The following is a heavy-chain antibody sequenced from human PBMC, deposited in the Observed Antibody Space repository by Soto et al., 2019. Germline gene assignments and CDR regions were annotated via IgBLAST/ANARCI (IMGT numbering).Heavy chain of an antibody. CDR3: ARGYSSSWNHYYYYGMDV. J-gene: IGHJ6*02. CDR2: ISAYNGNT. D-gene: IGHD6-13*01. V-gene: IGHV1-18*04. Sequence: ASVKVSCKASGYTFTSYGISWVRQAPGQGLEWMGWISAYNGNTNYAQKLQGRVTMTTDTSTSTAYMELRSLRSDDTAVYYCARGYSSSWNHYYYYGMDVWGQGTTVTVSS. CDR1: GYTFTSYG.